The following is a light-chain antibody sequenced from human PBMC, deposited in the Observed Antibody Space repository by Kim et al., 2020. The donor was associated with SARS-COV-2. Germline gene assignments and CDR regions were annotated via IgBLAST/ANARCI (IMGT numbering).Light chain of an antibody. J-gene: IGKJ2*02. CDR1: QGITTG. CDR3: QQANSFPCT. V-gene: IGKV1-12*01. Sequence: ASVGDRVTIACRASQGITTGLAWYQQKPGKAPKLLISGSSNLQSGVPSRFSGSGYGTDFTLTISSLQPEDFATYYCQQANSFPCTFGQGTKVEIK. CDR2: GSS.